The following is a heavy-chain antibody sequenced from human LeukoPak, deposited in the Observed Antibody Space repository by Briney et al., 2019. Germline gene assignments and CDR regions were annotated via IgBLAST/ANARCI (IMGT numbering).Heavy chain of an antibody. V-gene: IGHV3-23*01. D-gene: IGHD3-22*01. CDR1: RFTFSSYA. J-gene: IGHJ4*02. CDR3: AKDIQFFYDGSGYFDY. Sequence: GGTLRLSCAASRFTFSSYAMSWVRQAPGKGLEWVSAISGSGGSTYYADSVKGRFTISRDNSKNTLYLQMNSLRAEDTAVYYCAKDIQFFYDGSGYFDYWGQGTLVTVSS. CDR2: ISGSGGST.